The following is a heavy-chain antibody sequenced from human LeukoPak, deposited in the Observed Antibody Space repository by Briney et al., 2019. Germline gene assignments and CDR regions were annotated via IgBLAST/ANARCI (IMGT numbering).Heavy chain of an antibody. CDR3: ARGLMHSRTSYDY. CDR1: GYPFSTSE. CDR2: MDPNRGTT. D-gene: IGHD6-13*01. Sequence: ASVKVSCKASGYPFSTSEINWVRKAAGQGLQWMGWMDPNRGTTGYAQKFQGRVAMTKNTSISTAYMELSSLRPDDTAVYYCARGLMHSRTSYDYWGKGTLVTVSS. V-gene: IGHV1-8*02. J-gene: IGHJ4*02.